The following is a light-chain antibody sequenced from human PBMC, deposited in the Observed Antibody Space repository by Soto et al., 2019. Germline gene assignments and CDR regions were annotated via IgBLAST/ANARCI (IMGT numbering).Light chain of an antibody. J-gene: IGKJ1*01. V-gene: IGKV1-5*01. CDR3: QQYNSYSPLT. CDR2: DAS. CDR1: QSISSW. Sequence: DIQMTQSPSTLSASVGDRVTITCRASQSISSWLAWYQQKPGKAPKLLIYDASSLESGVPSRFSGIGSGTEFTLTISSLQPDDFATYYCQQYNSYSPLTFGQGTKVEIK.